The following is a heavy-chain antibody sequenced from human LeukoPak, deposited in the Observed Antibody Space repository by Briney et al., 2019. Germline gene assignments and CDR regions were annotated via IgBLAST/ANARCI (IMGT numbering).Heavy chain of an antibody. CDR2: INPSGGST. J-gene: IGHJ5*02. Sequence: ASVKVSCKASGYTFTSYYMHWVRQAPGQGREWMGIINPSGGSTSYAQKFQGRVTMTRDMSTSTVYMELSSLRSEDTAVYYCAREDLRWGGGFDPWGQGTLVTVSS. CDR1: GYTFTSYY. V-gene: IGHV1-46*01. D-gene: IGHD4-23*01. CDR3: AREDLRWGGGFDP.